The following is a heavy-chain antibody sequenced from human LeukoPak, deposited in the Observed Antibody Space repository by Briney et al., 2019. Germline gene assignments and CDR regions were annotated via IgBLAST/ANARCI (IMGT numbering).Heavy chain of an antibody. CDR2: ISTDGSVT. CDR3: ARIGGSGSYSGHYFDH. CDR1: GFAFSPFW. D-gene: IGHD3-10*01. Sequence: GGSLRLSCAASGFAFSPFWMHWVRQAPGKGLVWVSRISTDGSVTSYADSVKGRFTISRDNAKNTMYLQMNSLRAEDTAVYYCARIGGSGSYSGHYFDHWGQGTLVTVSS. V-gene: IGHV3-74*01. J-gene: IGHJ4*02.